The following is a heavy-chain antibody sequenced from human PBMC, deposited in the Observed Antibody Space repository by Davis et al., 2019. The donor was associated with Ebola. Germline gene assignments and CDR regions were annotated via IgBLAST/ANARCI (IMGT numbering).Heavy chain of an antibody. D-gene: IGHD3-22*01. CDR1: GGSFSGYY. CDR3: ARERVAYYDSSGYYLYYFDY. Sequence: MPSETLSLTCAFYGGSFSGYYWSWIRQPPGKGLEWIGEINHSGSTNYNPSLKSRVTISVDTSKNQFSLKLSSVTAADTAVYYCARERVAYYDSSGYYLYYFDYWGQGTLVTVSS. J-gene: IGHJ4*02. V-gene: IGHV4-34*01. CDR2: INHSGST.